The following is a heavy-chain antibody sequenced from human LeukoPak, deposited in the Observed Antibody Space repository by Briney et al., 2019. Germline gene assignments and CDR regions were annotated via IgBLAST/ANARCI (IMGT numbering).Heavy chain of an antibody. CDR2: INHSGST. V-gene: IGHV4-34*01. CDR3: ARGVVLRYFDWLKRSNWFDP. CDR1: GGSFSGYY. J-gene: IGHJ5*02. Sequence: PSETLSLTCAVYGGSFSGYYWSWIRQPPGKGLEWIGEINHSGSTNYNPSLKSRVTISVDTSKNQFSLKLSSVNAADTAVYYCARGVVLRYFDWLKRSNWFDPWGQGTLVTVSS. D-gene: IGHD3-9*01.